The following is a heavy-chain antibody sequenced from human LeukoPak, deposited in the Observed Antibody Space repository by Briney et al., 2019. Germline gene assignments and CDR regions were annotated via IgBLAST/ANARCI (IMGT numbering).Heavy chain of an antibody. CDR1: GGSISSNNW. Sequence: PSGTLSLTCAVSGGSISSNNWWGWVRQPPGKGLEWIGSIYYSGSTYYNPSLKSRVTISVDTSKNQFSLKLSSVTAADTAVYYCAYSYGYRYYFDYWGQGTLVTVSS. V-gene: IGHV4-39*01. D-gene: IGHD5-18*01. CDR3: AYSYGYRYYFDY. J-gene: IGHJ4*02. CDR2: IYYSGST.